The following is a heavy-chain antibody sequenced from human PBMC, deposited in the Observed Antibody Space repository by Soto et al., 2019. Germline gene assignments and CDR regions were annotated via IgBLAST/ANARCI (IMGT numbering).Heavy chain of an antibody. J-gene: IGHJ6*02. Sequence: QVQLVQSGAEVKKPGASVKVSCKASGYTFTSYGISWVRQAPGQGLEWMGWISAYNGNTNYAQKLQGRVTMTTDTSTSTAYMELRSMRADDTAVYYCARDGGRMGSSGIYYYYGMDVWGQGTTVTVSS. CDR1: GYTFTSYG. V-gene: IGHV1-18*01. D-gene: IGHD2-2*01. CDR3: ARDGGRMGSSGIYYYYGMDV. CDR2: ISAYNGNT.